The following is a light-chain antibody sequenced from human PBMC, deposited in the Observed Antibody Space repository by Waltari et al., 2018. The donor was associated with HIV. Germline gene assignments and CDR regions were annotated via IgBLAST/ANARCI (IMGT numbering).Light chain of an antibody. J-gene: IGLJ3*02. CDR2: KDT. CDR3: QSADTSGGFRV. CDR1: SLSGQY. Sequence: SYELTQPPSVSVSPGPPATTTCSGDSLSGQYASWYQQKPGQAPVAIIYKDTERPSGIPERFSGSSSGTTVTLIISEAQTEDEADYYCQSADTSGGFRVFGGGTRLSVL. V-gene: IGLV3-25*03.